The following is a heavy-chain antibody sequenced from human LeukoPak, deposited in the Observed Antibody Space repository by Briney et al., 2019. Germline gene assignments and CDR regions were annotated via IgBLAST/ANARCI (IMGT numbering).Heavy chain of an antibody. V-gene: IGHV1-8*01. CDR1: GYTFTSYD. J-gene: IGHJ6*02. D-gene: IGHD6-13*01. CDR3: ARSRAAKPRKYYGMDV. CDR2: MNPNSGNT. Sequence: ASVKVSCKASGYTFTSYDINWVRQATGQGLEWMGWMNPNSGNTGYAQKFQGRVTMTRNTSTSTAYMELSSLRSEDTAVYYCARSRAAKPRKYYGMDVWGQGTTVTVSS.